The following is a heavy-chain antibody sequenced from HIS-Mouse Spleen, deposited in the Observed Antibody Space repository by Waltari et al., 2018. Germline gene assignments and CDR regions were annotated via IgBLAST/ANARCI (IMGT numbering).Heavy chain of an antibody. CDR2: IYPGDSDT. J-gene: IGHJ1*01. V-gene: IGHV5-51*03. CDR3: ARLRYSSSWLEYFQH. Sequence: EVQLVQSGAEVKKPGESLKISCKGSGYSFTSYWIGWVRQMPGKGLGWMGFIYPGDSDTRYSPSFQGQVTISADKSISTAYLQWSSLKASDTAMYYCARLRYSSSWLEYFQHWGQGTLVTVSS. CDR1: GYSFTSYW. D-gene: IGHD6-13*01.